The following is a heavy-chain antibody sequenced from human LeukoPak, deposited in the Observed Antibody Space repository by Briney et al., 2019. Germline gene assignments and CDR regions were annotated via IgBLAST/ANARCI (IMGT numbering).Heavy chain of an antibody. D-gene: IGHD3-3*01. CDR1: GLTFSSYA. V-gene: IGHV3-23*01. J-gene: IGHJ4*02. Sequence: GGSLRLSCAAPGLTFSSYAMSWVRQAPGKRLEWGSAISGSSGHTYYADCVEGRFTISIDNSKNKLYLQMNSLRAEDTAVYYCAKVGFSEMEWLLYSDHWGQGTLVTVSS. CDR3: AKVGFSEMEWLLYSDH. CDR2: ISGSSGHT.